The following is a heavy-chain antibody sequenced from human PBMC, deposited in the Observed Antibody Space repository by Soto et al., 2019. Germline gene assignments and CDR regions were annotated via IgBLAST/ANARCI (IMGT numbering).Heavy chain of an antibody. CDR3: ARGQRFSDWFDP. CDR1: GGTISGYY. Sequence: SETLSLTCSVSGGTISGYYWTWIRQPAGKGLEWIGRIYSSGNTKYNPSLQSRVTMSLDTSNNQFSLRLTSVTVADTAVYYCARGQRFSDWFDPWGQGTLVTVSS. D-gene: IGHD3-3*01. V-gene: IGHV4-4*07. CDR2: IYSSGNT. J-gene: IGHJ5*02.